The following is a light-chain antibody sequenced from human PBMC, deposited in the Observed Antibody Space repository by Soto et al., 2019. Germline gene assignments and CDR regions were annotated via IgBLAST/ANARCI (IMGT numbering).Light chain of an antibody. V-gene: IGKV3-15*01. CDR2: ATS. Sequence: EIVMTQSPANLSVSPGERATLSCRASQSISSNLAWYQQKPGQAPRLLIYATSTRATGIPARFSGSGSGTEFTLTINSLQSEDFAVYYCQQYNNWPPVTFGQGTKLEIK. J-gene: IGKJ2*01. CDR1: QSISSN. CDR3: QQYNNWPPVT.